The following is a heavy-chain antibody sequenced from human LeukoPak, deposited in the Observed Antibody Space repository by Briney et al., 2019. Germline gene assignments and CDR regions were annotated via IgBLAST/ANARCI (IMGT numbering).Heavy chain of an antibody. J-gene: IGHJ4*02. CDR2: IYYSGST. CDR3: AGVGSGSSYYFDY. CDR1: GGSISNYY. V-gene: IGHV4-59*01. Sequence: PSETLSLTCTVSGGSISNYYWSWIRQPPGKGLEWIGYIYYSGSTNYNPSLKSRVTISVDTSKNQFSLKLNSVTAADTAVYSCAGVGSGSSYYFDYWGQGTLVTVSS. D-gene: IGHD3-10*01.